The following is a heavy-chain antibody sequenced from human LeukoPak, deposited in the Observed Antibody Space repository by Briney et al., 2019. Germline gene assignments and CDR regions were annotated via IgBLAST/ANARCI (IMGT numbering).Heavy chain of an antibody. D-gene: IGHD6-13*01. CDR2: ISSSSSYI. CDR1: GFTFSSYS. J-gene: IGHJ4*02. V-gene: IGHV3-21*01. CDR3: ARALSNNFDY. Sequence: PGGSLRLSCAASGFTFSSYSMNWVRQAPGKGLEWVSSISSSSSYIYYADSVKGRFTISRDNAKNSLYLQMNSLRAEDTAVFYCARALSNNFDYWGQGTLVTVPS.